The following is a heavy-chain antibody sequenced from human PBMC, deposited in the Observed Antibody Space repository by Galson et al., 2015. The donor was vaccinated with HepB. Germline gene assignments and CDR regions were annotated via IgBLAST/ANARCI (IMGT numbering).Heavy chain of an antibody. D-gene: IGHD3-3*01. CDR3: VRDLTYDFWSGYFGAVDL. J-gene: IGHJ3*01. Sequence: SLKLSCAASGFTFTNHAIHWVRQAPGKGLEYVSVISGTGPDTYYAESVKGRFSVSRDNSRNWLFLQMSSPRPEDTAVYYCVRDLTYDFWSGYFGAVDLWCQGTLVTVSS. CDR2: ISGTGPDT. V-gene: IGHV3-64D*06. CDR1: GFTFTNHA.